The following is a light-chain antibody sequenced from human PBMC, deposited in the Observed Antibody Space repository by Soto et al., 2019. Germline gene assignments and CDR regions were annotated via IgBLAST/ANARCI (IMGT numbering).Light chain of an antibody. CDR1: NIGIKS. CDR2: DDS. CDR3: QVWDSSSDHAV. J-gene: IGLJ7*01. V-gene: IGLV3-21*02. Sequence: SYELTQPPSVSVAPGQTARITCGGNNIGIKSVHWYQQKPGQAPVLVVYDDSYRPSGIPERFSGSNSGNTATLTISRVEAGDEADYYCQVWDSSSDHAVFGGGTQLTVL.